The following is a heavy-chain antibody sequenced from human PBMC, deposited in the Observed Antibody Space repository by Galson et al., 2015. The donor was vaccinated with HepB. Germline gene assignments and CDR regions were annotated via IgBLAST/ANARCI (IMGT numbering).Heavy chain of an antibody. CDR3: ASADPHIVVVPESGTYGMDV. Sequence: SVKVSRKASGYTFTRYYMHWVRQAPGQGLEWMGRINPNSGGTNYAQKFQGRVTMTRDTSISTAYMELSRLRSDDTAVYYCASADPHIVVVPESGTYGMDVRGQGTTVTVSS. CDR2: INPNSGGT. D-gene: IGHD2-2*01. CDR1: GYTFTRYY. J-gene: IGHJ6*02. V-gene: IGHV1-2*06.